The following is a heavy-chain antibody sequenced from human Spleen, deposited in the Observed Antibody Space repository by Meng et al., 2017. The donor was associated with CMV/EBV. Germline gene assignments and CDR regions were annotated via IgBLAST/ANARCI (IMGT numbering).Heavy chain of an antibody. D-gene: IGHD2-2*01. J-gene: IGHJ4*02. CDR1: GFTFSSYW. CDR3: ARDRGECSSTSCYHVY. Sequence: GGSLRLSCAASGFTFSSYWMSWVRQAPGKGLEWVANIKQDGSEKYYVDSVKGRFTISRDNAKNSLYLQMNSLRPEDTAVYYCARDRGECSSTSCYHVYWGQGTLVTVSS. CDR2: IKQDGSEK. V-gene: IGHV3-7*01.